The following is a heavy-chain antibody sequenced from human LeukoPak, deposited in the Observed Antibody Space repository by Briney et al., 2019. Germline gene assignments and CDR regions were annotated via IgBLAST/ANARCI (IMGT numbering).Heavy chain of an antibody. J-gene: IGHJ4*02. CDR3: ACDCSGGSCHGDY. D-gene: IGHD2-15*01. V-gene: IGHV4-31*03. CDR2: IYYSGST. CDR1: GGSISSGGYY. Sequence: PSETLSLTCTVSGGSISSGGYYWSWIRQHPGEGLEWIGYIYYSGSTYYNPSLKSRVTISVDTSKNQFSLKLSSVTAADTAVYYCACDCSGGSCHGDYWGQGTLVTVSS.